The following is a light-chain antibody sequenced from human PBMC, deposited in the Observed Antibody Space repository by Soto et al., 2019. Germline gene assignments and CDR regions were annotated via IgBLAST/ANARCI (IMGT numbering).Light chain of an antibody. J-gene: IGKJ4*01. CDR1: QGISSY. Sequence: DIQLTHSPSFLSASVGDRVTITCRASQGISSYLAWYQQKPGKAPKLLIYAASSLQSGGPSRFSGSGSGTEFTLTISSLQPEDFATYYCQQLNSYPLTFGGGTKVEIK. CDR3: QQLNSYPLT. CDR2: AAS. V-gene: IGKV1-9*01.